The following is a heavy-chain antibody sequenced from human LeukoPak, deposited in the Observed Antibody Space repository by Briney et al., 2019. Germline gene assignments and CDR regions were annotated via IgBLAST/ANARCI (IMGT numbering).Heavy chain of an antibody. CDR3: AKIDTAMVKGPSYYYGMDV. J-gene: IGHJ6*02. CDR1: GFTFSSYG. D-gene: IGHD5-18*01. V-gene: IGHV3-30*18. Sequence: GGSLRPSCAASGFTFSSYGMHWVRQAPGKGLEWVAVISYDGSNKYYADSVKGRFTISRDNSKNTLYLQMNSLRAEDTAVYYCAKIDTAMVKGPSYYYGMDVWGQGTTVTVSS. CDR2: ISYDGSNK.